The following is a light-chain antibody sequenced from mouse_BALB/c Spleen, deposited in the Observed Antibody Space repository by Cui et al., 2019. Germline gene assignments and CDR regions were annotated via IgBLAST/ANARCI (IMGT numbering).Light chain of an antibody. Sequence: ETTVTQSPASLSVATGEKVTTRCITSTDIDDDMNWYQQKPGEPPKLVNSESNTLRPRDPSRFSSSGYGTDFVFTIKNTLTEDVADYYYLQSDNMPYTFGKGTKLEIK. V-gene: IGKV17-127*01. CDR3: LQSDNMPYT. CDR1: TDIDDD. J-gene: IGKJ2*01. CDR2: ESN.